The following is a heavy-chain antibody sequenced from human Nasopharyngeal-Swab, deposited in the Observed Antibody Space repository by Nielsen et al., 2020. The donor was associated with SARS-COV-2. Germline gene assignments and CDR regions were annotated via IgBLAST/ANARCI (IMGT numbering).Heavy chain of an antibody. CDR3: ASVNGYDFWSGYYHPFDY. CDR1: GYSISSGYY. D-gene: IGHD3-3*01. J-gene: IGHJ4*02. V-gene: IGHV4-38-2*02. CDR2: IYHSGST. Sequence: SETLSLTCTVSGYSISSGYYWCCIRQPPGKGLEWIGSIYHSGSTYYNPSLKSRVTISVDTSKNQFSLKLSSVTAADTAVYYCASVNGYDFWSGYYHPFDYWGQGTLVTVSS.